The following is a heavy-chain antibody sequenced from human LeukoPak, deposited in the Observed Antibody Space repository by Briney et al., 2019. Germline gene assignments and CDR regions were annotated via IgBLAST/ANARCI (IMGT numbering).Heavy chain of an antibody. CDR3: AKSHGELDLLDY. J-gene: IGHJ4*01. D-gene: IGHD3-10*01. CDR2: IRYNSAVQ. V-gene: IGHV3-9*01. CDR1: GFTFDDYA. Sequence: GRSLRLSCAASGFTFDDYAMHWVRQSPGKGLEWVAGIRYNSAVQVYADSVKGRFTISRDNANNSLFLQMDSRTSEDTGLYFCAKSHGELDLLDYGGHGTLVTVSS.